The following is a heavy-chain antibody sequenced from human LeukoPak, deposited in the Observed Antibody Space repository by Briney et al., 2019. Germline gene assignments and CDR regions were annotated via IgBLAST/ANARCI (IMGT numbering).Heavy chain of an antibody. CDR2: INAYNGNT. J-gene: IGHJ4*02. Sequence: ASVKVSCKASGYTVSSYGFSWVRQAPGQGLEWMGWINAYNGNTNYAQNLQGRVTMTTDTSTSTAYMELRSLRSDDKAVYYCARVSSVTDLDYWGQGTLVTVSP. D-gene: IGHD3-22*01. CDR3: ARVSSVTDLDY. CDR1: GYTVSSYG. V-gene: IGHV1-18*01.